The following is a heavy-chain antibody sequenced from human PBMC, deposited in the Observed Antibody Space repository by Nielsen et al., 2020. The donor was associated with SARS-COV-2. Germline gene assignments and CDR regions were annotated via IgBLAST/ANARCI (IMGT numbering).Heavy chain of an antibody. V-gene: IGHV3-30*04. J-gene: IGHJ4*02. Sequence: GESLKISCAASGFTFSSSPMHWVRQAPGKGLEWVAVISSDGNYKENAASVKGRCTISRDNSKNTLYLQMNSLRVEDTAVYYCARSVREYTVTYYLTRTMVVGYWGQGTLVTVSS. CDR1: GFTFSSSP. CDR3: ARSVREYTVTYYLTRTMVVGY. CDR2: ISSDGNYK. D-gene: IGHD1-26*01.